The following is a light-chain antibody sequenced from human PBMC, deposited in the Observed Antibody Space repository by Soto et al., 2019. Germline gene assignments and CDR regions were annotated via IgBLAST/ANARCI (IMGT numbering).Light chain of an antibody. CDR2: EVS. J-gene: IGLJ1*01. CDR3: NSYTSSSTFV. Sequence: QSVLTQPASVSGSPGQSITISCTGTTGDVGGDNYVSWYQQHPGKAPKLMIYEVSNRPSGVSDRFSGSKSGSTASLTISGRLAEDEADYYCNSYTSSSTFVFGTGTKLTVL. CDR1: TGDVGGDNY. V-gene: IGLV2-14*01.